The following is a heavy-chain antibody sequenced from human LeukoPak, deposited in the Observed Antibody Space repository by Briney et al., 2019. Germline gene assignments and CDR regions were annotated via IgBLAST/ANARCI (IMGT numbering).Heavy chain of an antibody. CDR2: INPKSGTT. D-gene: IGHD6-19*01. J-gene: IGHJ4*02. Sequence: ASVKVSCMASGYTFIDYYMHWVRQAPGQGLEWMGWINPKSGTTNYAQKFQGRITMTRDTSISTAYMELGGLTSDDTAIYYCARGRGIAVAGNLNHYWGQGTLVTVSS. V-gene: IGHV1-2*02. CDR1: GYTFIDYY. CDR3: ARGRGIAVAGNLNHY.